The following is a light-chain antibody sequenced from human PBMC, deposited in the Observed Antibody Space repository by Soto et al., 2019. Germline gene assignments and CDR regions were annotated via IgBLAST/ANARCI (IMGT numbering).Light chain of an antibody. Sequence: AIQLTQSPSSLSASVGDRVTITCRASQAISSALAWYQQKPGKAPKVLIYDASTLESGVPSRFSGSGSGTDFTLTISSLQPEDFATYYCQQFSSYLPITFGGGTKVEIK. J-gene: IGKJ4*01. CDR3: QQFSSYLPIT. V-gene: IGKV1-13*02. CDR1: QAISSA. CDR2: DAS.